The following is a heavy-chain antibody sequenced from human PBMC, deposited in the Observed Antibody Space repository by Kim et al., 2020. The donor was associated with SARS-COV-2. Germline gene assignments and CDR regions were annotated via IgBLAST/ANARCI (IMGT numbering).Heavy chain of an antibody. Sequence: DSVKGRFTISSDNSKNTLYLQMNSLRAEDMAVYYCAKDGRRYSYGSYFDYWGQGTLVTVSS. CDR3: AKDGRRYSYGSYFDY. D-gene: IGHD5-18*01. V-gene: IGHV3-30*02. J-gene: IGHJ4*02.